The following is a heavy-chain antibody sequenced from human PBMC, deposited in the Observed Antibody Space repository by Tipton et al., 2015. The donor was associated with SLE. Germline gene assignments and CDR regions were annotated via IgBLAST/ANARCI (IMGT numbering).Heavy chain of an antibody. CDR2: INSDGSSI. J-gene: IGHJ5*02. V-gene: IGHV3-74*01. D-gene: IGHD7-27*01. CDR1: GFTFNSYW. CDR3: AKALLGSPFDP. Sequence: SLRLSCAASGFTFNSYWMHWVRQAPGKGLVWVSRINSDGSSISYADSVKGRVTISRDNAKNTLHLQMNSLRAEDTAVYYCAKALLGSPFDPWGQGTLVTVSS.